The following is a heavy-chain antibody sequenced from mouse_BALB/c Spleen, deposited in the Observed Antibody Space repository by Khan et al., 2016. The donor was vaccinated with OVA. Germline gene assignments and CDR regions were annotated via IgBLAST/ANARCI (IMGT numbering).Heavy chain of an antibody. D-gene: IGHD2-10*01. CDR3: ARQPYYHYYIMDY. CDR2: IWSDGST. Sequence: QVQLKESGPGLVAPSQSLSITCTISGFSLTNYGVHWVRQPPGKGLEWLVVIWSDGSTTYNSDLKSRLSISKDNSKIQVFLKMNSLQTDDPAMYYCARQPYYHYYIMDYWGQGTSVTVSS. V-gene: IGHV2-6-1*01. CDR1: GFSLTNYG. J-gene: IGHJ4*01.